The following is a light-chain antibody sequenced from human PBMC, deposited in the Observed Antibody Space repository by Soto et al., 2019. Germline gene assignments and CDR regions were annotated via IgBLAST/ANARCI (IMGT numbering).Light chain of an antibody. J-gene: IGKJ1*01. CDR3: QQYNSYSWT. CDR2: AAS. CDR1: QSISSW. V-gene: IGKV1-5*01. Sequence: DIQLTPSPSTLSASVGDRVTITCRASQSISSWLAWYQQKPGKAPRLLIYAASSLKSGVPSRFSGSGSGTEFTLTISSLQPDDFATYYCQQYNSYSWTFGQGTKVDIK.